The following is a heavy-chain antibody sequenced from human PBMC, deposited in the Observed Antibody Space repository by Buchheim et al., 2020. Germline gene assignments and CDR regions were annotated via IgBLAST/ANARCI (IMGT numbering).Heavy chain of an antibody. D-gene: IGHD6-13*01. CDR2: IFYNGRT. V-gene: IGHV4-59*01. J-gene: IGHJ4*02. CDR3: ARDNYSSTWYYFDY. Sequence: QVQLQESGPGLVKPSETLSLACTVSGGSISTYYWSWIRQPPGKGLEWIGYIFYNGRTNYSPSLKSRVTISVDTSKNQFSLRLSSVTAADTAVNYCARDNYSSTWYYFDYWGQGIL. CDR1: GGSISTYY.